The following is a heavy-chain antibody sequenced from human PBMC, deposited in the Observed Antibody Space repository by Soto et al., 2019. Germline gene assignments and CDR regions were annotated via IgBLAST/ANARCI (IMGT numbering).Heavy chain of an antibody. CDR2: ISPGSDIS. V-gene: IGHV3-11*01. J-gene: IGHJ4*02. CDR3: AKDLSSLGWLALGAPFDS. D-gene: IGHD3-22*01. Sequence: GGSLRLSCAVSGFILRDYYMTWIRQAPGKGLELVSYISPGSDISDYADSVKGRFTISRDRSKNTLYLQLDSLRVEDTAIYFCAKDLSSLGWLALGAPFDSWGQGTLVTVSS. CDR1: GFILRDYY.